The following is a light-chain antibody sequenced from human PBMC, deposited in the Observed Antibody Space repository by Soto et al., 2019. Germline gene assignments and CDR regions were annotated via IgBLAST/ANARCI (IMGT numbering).Light chain of an antibody. CDR1: QSLRSNS. V-gene: IGKV3-20*01. J-gene: IGKJ1*01. CDR2: GVS. CDR3: QQYDSSPRT. Sequence: EMVLPQSPGTLSLSLGERATLSCRASQSLRSNSLAWYQQKPGQAPRLLISGVSSRAAGIPDRFSGSGSGTDFTLTISRLEPEDFAVYYCQQYDSSPRTFGQGTKVDIK.